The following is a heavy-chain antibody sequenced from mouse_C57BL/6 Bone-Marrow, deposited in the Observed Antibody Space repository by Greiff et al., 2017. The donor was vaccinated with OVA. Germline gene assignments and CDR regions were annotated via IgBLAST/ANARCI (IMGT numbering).Heavy chain of an antibody. D-gene: IGHD2-3*01. J-gene: IGHJ2*01. V-gene: IGHV1-59*01. CDR3: ASEDGYYPFDY. CDR2: SDPSDSYT. Sequence: QVQLQQPGAELVRPGTSVKLSCKASGYTFTSYWMHWVKQRPGQGLEWIGVSDPSDSYTNYNQKFKGKATLTVDTSSSTAYMQLSSLTSEDSAVYYCASEDGYYPFDYWGQGTTLTVSS. CDR1: GYTFTSYW.